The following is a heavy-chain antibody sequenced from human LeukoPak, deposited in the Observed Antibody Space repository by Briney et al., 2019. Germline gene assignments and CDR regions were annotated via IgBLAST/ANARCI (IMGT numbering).Heavy chain of an antibody. Sequence: GGSLRLSCAASGFSFNNYVMSGVRQSPEKGLEWVSTIGTGGDTYYADSVKGRFTISRDDSKNTLYLQMHSLGAEDTAVYYCAKSRVVDRRGYFDYWGQGTLVTVSS. D-gene: IGHD2-15*01. J-gene: IGHJ4*02. CDR2: IGTGGDT. CDR3: AKSRVVDRRGYFDY. CDR1: GFSFNNYV. V-gene: IGHV3-23*01.